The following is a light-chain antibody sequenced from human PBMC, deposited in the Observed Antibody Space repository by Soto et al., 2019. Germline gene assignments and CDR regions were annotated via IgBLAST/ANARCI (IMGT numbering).Light chain of an antibody. Sequence: EIVLTQSPATLSLSPGERATLSCRASQSVSSYLAWYQQKPGQAPRLLIYDASNRATGIPARFSGSGSGTDFTLIISSLEPEDFAVYSCQQRSNWPPYAFGQGTKLEIK. V-gene: IGKV3-11*01. CDR1: QSVSSY. CDR2: DAS. J-gene: IGKJ2*01. CDR3: QQRSNWPPYA.